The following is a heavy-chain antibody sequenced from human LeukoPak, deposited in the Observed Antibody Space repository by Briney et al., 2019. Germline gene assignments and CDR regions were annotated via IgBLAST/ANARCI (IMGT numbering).Heavy chain of an antibody. J-gene: IGHJ4*02. V-gene: IGHV1-8*01. CDR1: GYTFTTYD. CDR2: MNTNSGNT. D-gene: IGHD5-18*01. Sequence: ASVKVSCKASGYTFTTYDINWVRQATGQGLEWMGWMNTNSGNTAYAQKFQGRVTMTRNTSISTAFMELSGLRSEDTAVYFCARRNTAMVAGLDYWGQGSLVTVSS. CDR3: ARRNTAMVAGLDY.